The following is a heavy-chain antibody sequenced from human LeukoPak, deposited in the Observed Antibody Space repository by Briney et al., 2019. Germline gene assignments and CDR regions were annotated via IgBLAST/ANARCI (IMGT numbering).Heavy chain of an antibody. CDR3: PKGVSSSWYPYYFDY. Sequence: QPGGSLRLSCAASGFTFSSYAMSWVRQAPGKGLEWVSAISGSGGSTYYADSVKGRFTISRDNSKNTLYLQMNSLRAEDTAVYYCPKGVSSSWYPYYFDYWGQGTLVTVSS. CDR1: GFTFSSYA. D-gene: IGHD6-13*01. J-gene: IGHJ4*02. CDR2: ISGSGGST. V-gene: IGHV3-23*01.